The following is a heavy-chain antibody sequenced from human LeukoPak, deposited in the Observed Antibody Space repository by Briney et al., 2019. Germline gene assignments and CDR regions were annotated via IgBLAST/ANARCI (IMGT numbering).Heavy chain of an antibody. J-gene: IGHJ4*02. D-gene: IGHD2-2*01. CDR2: IRFDGREQ. CDR1: GFSYSTYG. V-gene: IGHV3-30*02. Sequence: HAGGSLRLSCAASGFSYSTYGMYWLRQAPGKGLEWVAFIRFDGREQEYARSVKGRFTIARDNSGNTVSLQMDSLRPENTAIYYCAKDGVPWGYCRSTSCAPDYWGQGTLVTVSS. CDR3: AKDGVPWGYCRSTSCAPDY.